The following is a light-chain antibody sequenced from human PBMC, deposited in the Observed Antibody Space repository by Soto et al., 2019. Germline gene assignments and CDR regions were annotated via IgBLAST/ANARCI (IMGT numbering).Light chain of an antibody. CDR2: GAS. CDR1: QSVSRY. CDR3: QQYGSSPRK. Sequence: IVLTQAPDTLSLSPGERATLSCMASQSVSRYLTWYQQKPGQGPRVLIYGASSRATGIPDRFSGSGSGTDFTLTINRLEPEDFAVYYCQQYGSSPRKFGQGTKVDI. J-gene: IGKJ1*01. V-gene: IGKV3-20*01.